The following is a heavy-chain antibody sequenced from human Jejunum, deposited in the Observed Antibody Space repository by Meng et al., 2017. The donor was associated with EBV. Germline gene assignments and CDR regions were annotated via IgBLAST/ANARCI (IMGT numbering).Heavy chain of an antibody. V-gene: IGHV1-2*06. Sequence: VQVGAEVKKHGAAGKVSCKASGYIFTDYYTHWVRQAPGQGLEWVGRMNSNSGSTNYAQKFQGRVTMTRDTSISTAYMDLSGLRSDDTAVYYCARATLSGYHDRFFDYWGQGTLVTVSS. CDR2: MNSNSGST. D-gene: IGHD3-9*01. CDR1: GYIFTDYY. J-gene: IGHJ4*02. CDR3: ARATLSGYHDRFFDY.